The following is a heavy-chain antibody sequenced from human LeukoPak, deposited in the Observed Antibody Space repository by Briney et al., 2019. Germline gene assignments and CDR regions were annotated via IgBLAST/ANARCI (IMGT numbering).Heavy chain of an antibody. CDR1: GYTFTGYY. Sequence: ASVKVSCKASGYTFTGYYMHWVRQATGQGPEWMGWMNPNSGNTGYAQKFQGRVTISRNTSISTAYMELTSLRSEDTAVYYCARVPSSSWYFRQDGDYFDYWGQGTLVTVSS. D-gene: IGHD6-13*01. CDR3: ARVPSSSWYFRQDGDYFDY. CDR2: MNPNSGNT. V-gene: IGHV1-8*03. J-gene: IGHJ4*02.